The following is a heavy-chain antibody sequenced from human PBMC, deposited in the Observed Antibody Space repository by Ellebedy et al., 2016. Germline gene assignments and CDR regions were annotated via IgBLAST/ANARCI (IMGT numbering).Heavy chain of an antibody. V-gene: IGHV1-18*04. CDR1: GYSFASYG. CDR3: ARRGWDFWSGYLGY. CDR2: INTQNGNT. J-gene: IGHJ4*02. Sequence: ASVKVSCKASGYSFASYGITWMRQAPGQGLEWMGWINTQNGNTYYAQKFQGRVTFITDTPTSTAYMELRSLRSDDTAMYYCARRGWDFWSGYLGYWGQGTLVTVSS. D-gene: IGHD3-3*01.